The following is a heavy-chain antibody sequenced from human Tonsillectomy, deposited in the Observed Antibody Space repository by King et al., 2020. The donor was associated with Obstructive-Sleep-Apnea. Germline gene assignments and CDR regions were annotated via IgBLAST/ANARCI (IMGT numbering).Heavy chain of an antibody. J-gene: IGHJ4*02. Sequence: QLQESGPGLVKPSETLSLRCTVSGVSVSSSTHYWGWIRQPPGKGLEWIGSIYYSGNTYCNPSLKSRVTVSLDTSKNQFSLKLSSVTAADTAMYYCARVVAITADYNFDYWGQGTLVTVSS. CDR2: IYYSGNT. CDR3: ARVVAITADYNFDY. V-gene: IGHV4-39*07. CDR1: GVSVSSSTHY. D-gene: IGHD6-13*01.